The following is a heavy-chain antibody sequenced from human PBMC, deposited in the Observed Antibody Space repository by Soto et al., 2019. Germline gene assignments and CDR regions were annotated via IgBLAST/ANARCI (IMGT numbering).Heavy chain of an antibody. J-gene: IGHJ4*02. D-gene: IGHD5-12*01. CDR2: ISYDGSNK. V-gene: IGHV3-30*18. CDR3: AKAMDIVATRPTDY. CDR1: GFTFSSYG. Sequence: GGSLRLSCAASGFTFSSYGMHCVRQAPGKGLEWVAVISYDGSNKYYADSVNGRFTISIDNSKNTLYLQMNSLRAEDTAVYYCAKAMDIVATRPTDYWVQGTPVTVSS.